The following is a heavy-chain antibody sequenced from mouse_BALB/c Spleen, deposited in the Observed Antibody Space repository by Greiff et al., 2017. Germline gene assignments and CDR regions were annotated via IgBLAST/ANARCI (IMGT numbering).Heavy chain of an antibody. J-gene: IGHJ4*01. CDR1: GYTFTSYV. CDR3: ARGDYDEDYAMDY. CDR2: INPYNDGT. V-gene: IGHV1-14*01. D-gene: IGHD2-4*01. Sequence: EVKLMESGPELVKPGASVKMSCKASGYTFTSYVMHWVKQKPGQGLEWIGYINPYNDGTKYNEKFKGKATLTSDKSSSTAYMELSSLTSEDSAVYYCARGDYDEDYAMDYWGQGTSVTVSS.